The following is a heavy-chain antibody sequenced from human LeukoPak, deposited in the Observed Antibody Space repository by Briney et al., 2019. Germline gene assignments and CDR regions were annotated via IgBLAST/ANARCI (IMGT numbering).Heavy chain of an antibody. Sequence: GGSLRLSCAASGFTFSNYWMGWVRQAPGRGLEWVANIKQDGSEIYYADSVKGRFTISRDNAKNSLYLQMNSLRAEGTAVYYCARDRGGSYSAIDYWGQGTLVNVSS. CDR1: GFTFSNYW. V-gene: IGHV3-7*01. J-gene: IGHJ4*02. CDR2: IKQDGSEI. D-gene: IGHD1-26*01. CDR3: ARDRGGSYSAIDY.